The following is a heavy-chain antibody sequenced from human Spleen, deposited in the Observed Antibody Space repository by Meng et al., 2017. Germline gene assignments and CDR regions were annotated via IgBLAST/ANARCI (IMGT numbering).Heavy chain of an antibody. J-gene: IGHJ4*02. V-gene: IGHV4-34*01. CDR2: INHSGST. D-gene: IGHD3-22*01. Sequence: QVQLQQWGAGLLKPSETLSLTCAVYGGSFSGYYWSWIRQPPGKGLEWIGEINHSGSTNYNPSLKSRVTISVDKSKNQFSLKLSSVTAADTAVYYCARGHHYYDSSGYGGWGQGTLVTVSS. CDR3: ARGHHYYDSSGYGG. CDR1: GGSFSGYY.